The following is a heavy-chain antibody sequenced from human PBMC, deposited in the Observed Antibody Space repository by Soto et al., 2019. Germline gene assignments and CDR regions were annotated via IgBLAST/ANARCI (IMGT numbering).Heavy chain of an antibody. D-gene: IGHD5-18*01. CDR2: ISYDGSNK. CDR3: AKGFSYSVIDY. J-gene: IGHJ4*02. Sequence: QVQLVESGGGVVQTGRSLRLSCAASGFTFSTYGMHWVRQAPGKGLEWVAVISYDGSNKYYADSVKGRFTISRDNSKNTRYLQMRSLRAEDTAVYYCAKGFSYSVIDYWGQGSLVTVSS. CDR1: GFTFSTYG. V-gene: IGHV3-30*18.